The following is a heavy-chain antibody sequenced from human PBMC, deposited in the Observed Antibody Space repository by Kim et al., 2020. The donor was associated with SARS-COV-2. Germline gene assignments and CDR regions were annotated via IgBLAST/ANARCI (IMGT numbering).Heavy chain of an antibody. D-gene: IGHD4-4*01. CDR1: GFTFSSFA. CDR2: ISGSGGST. J-gene: IGHJ4*01. Sequence: GGSLRLSCAASGFTFSSFAMSWVRQAPGKGLEWVSAISGSGGSTYYADSVKGRFTISRDNSKNTLYLQMNSLRAEDTAVYYCAIVDDYSQSFDYRGSGAPVSVSS. CDR3: AIVDDYSQSFDY. V-gene: IGHV3-23*01.